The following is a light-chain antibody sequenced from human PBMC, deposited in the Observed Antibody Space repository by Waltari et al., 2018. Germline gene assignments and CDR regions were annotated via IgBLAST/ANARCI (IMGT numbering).Light chain of an antibody. J-gene: IGLJ3*02. Sequence: QSALTQPASVSGSPRQSITISCTGTNSDMGGYSYVSWYQHHSGKAPKLMIFGVSDRPSGVSNRFSGSKSGNTASLTISGLQAEDEADYYCSSFTSSGTWVFGGGTRVTVL. CDR3: SSFTSSGTWV. CDR2: GVS. CDR1: NSDMGGYSY. V-gene: IGLV2-14*03.